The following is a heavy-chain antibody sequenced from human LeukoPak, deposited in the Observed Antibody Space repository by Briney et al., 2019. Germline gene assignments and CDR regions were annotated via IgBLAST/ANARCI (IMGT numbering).Heavy chain of an antibody. CDR2: IYYSGST. CDR1: GGSMRNYY. Sequence: SETLSLTCTVSGGSMRNYYWSWIRQPPGKGLEWIGYIYYSGSTYYNPSLKSRVTISVDTSKNQFSLKVSSVTAADTAVYYCARYDSNLNYFDCWGQGTLVTVSS. V-gene: IGHV4-59*01. D-gene: IGHD4-11*01. CDR3: ARYDSNLNYFDC. J-gene: IGHJ4*02.